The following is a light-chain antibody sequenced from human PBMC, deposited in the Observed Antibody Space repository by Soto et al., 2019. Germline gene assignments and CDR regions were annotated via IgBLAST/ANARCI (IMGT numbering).Light chain of an antibody. CDR2: WAS. CDR1: QSVLYSSNNENY. J-gene: IGKJ4*01. Sequence: DIVMTQSPDSLAVSLGERATINCKSSQSVLYSSNNENYLAWYQQKPGQPPKLLIYWASTRESGVPDRFSGSGSGTDFTLTISSLQAEDVAVYYCQHYYTTPLTFGGGTKVDIK. CDR3: QHYYTTPLT. V-gene: IGKV4-1*01.